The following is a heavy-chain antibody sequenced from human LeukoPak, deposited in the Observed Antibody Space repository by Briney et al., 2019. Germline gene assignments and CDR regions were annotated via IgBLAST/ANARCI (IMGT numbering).Heavy chain of an antibody. CDR1: GYTFTDYY. CDR3: ATMGATNFDH. Sequence: ASVKVSCKASGYTFTDYYMHWVRQAPGQGLEWLGWINSNSGGTSYAQKFQGRVTMTRDTSISTAYMEVSRLRSDDTAVYYCATMGATNFDHWGQGTLVTVSS. D-gene: IGHD1-26*01. CDR2: INSNSGGT. V-gene: IGHV1-2*02. J-gene: IGHJ4*02.